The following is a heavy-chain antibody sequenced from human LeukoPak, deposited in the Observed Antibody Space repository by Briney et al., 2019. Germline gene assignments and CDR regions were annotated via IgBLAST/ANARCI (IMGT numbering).Heavy chain of an antibody. Sequence: GASLKISCKGSGYSFTSYWIGWVRQLPGKGLEWMGIIYPGDSDTRYSPSFQGQVTISADKSISTAYLQWSSLKASDTAMYYCARGSGYLLKERYFDYWGRGTLVTVSS. CDR3: ARGSGYLLKERYFDY. CDR2: IYPGDSDT. J-gene: IGHJ4*02. CDR1: GYSFTSYW. V-gene: IGHV5-51*01. D-gene: IGHD3-22*01.